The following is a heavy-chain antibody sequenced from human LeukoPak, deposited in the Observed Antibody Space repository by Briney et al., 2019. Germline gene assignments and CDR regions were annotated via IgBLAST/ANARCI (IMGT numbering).Heavy chain of an antibody. D-gene: IGHD3-3*01. CDR3: AREFSSKLEWLAYVTGDDAFDV. J-gene: IGHJ3*01. CDR2: VNPKKGGT. V-gene: IGHV1-2*02. CDR1: GYSFTGYH. Sequence: GASVKVSCEAFGYSFTGYHLHWVRQAPRQGLEWMGWVNPKKGGTNYARKFQGRVTMTRDTSINTVNMELSRLTSDDTAVYYCAREFSSKLEWLAYVTGDDAFDVWGQGTMLSVS.